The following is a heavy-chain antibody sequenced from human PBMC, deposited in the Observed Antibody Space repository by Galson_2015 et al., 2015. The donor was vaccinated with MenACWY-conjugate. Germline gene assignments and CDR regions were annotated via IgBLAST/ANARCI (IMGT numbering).Heavy chain of an antibody. V-gene: IGHV4-59*06. J-gene: IGHJ5*02. D-gene: IGHD4-17*01. CDR2: TSYNGDP. CDR3: VGIPFGAVSLGWFDP. Sequence: LSLTCRVSGGSLRSYYWSWIRQLPGKGLEWMGRTSYNGDPRYNPSLRGLVTISVDTSKNQLSLNLNSVTAADTAVYYCVGIPFGAVSLGWFDPWVQGTLVTVSS. CDR1: GGSLRSYY.